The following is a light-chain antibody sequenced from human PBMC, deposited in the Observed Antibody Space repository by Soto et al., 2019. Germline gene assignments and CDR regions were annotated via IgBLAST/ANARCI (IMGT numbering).Light chain of an antibody. CDR3: SSYAGSNNLGV. CDR2: EVS. J-gene: IGLJ2*01. V-gene: IGLV2-8*01. Sequence: QSALTQPPSASGSPGQSVTISCTGTSSDVGGYKYVSWYQQHPGKAPKLMIYEVSKRPSGVPDRFSGSKSGNTASLTVSGLQAEDEADYYCSSYAGSNNLGVFGGGTKVTVL. CDR1: SSDVGGYKY.